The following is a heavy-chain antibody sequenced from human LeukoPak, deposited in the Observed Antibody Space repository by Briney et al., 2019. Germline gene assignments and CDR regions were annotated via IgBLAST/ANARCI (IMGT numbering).Heavy chain of an antibody. D-gene: IGHD1-26*01. CDR2: ISYDGSNK. CDR3: ARRRREDYYYGMDV. J-gene: IGHJ6*02. V-gene: IGHV3-30-3*01. CDR1: GFTFSSYA. Sequence: GRSLRLSCAASGFTFSSYAMLWVRQAPGKGLEWVAVISYDGSNKYYADSVKGRFTISRDNSKNTLYLQMNSLRAEDTAVYYCARRRREDYYYGMDVWGQGTTVTVSS.